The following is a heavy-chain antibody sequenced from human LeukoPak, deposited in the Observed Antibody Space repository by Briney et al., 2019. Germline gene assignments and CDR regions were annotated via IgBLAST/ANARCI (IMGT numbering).Heavy chain of an antibody. J-gene: IGHJ6*03. D-gene: IGHD6-25*01. Sequence: QPGGSLRLSCAASGFTLSSYGMHWVRQAPGKGLEWVAVISYDGSYKYHADSVKGRFTISRDNSKNTLYLLMNNLRAEDTAVYYCARAQRGDYMDVWGKGTTVTISS. CDR3: ARAQRGDYMDV. CDR1: GFTLSSYG. CDR2: ISYDGSYK. V-gene: IGHV3-33*08.